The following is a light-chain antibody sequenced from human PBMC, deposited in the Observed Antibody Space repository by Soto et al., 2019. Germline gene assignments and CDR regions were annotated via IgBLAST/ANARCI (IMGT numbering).Light chain of an antibody. CDR1: QTVDSTY. CDR2: AVS. V-gene: IGKV3-20*01. J-gene: IGKJ2*01. Sequence: EIVLTQSPGTLSLSPGERATLSCRASQTVDSTYLAWYQQKPGQAPRLLIYAVSTRATGIPDRFSGSGSGTDFTLTISRLEPEDFAVYYCQQYGSSPYTFGLGTKVDIK. CDR3: QQYGSSPYT.